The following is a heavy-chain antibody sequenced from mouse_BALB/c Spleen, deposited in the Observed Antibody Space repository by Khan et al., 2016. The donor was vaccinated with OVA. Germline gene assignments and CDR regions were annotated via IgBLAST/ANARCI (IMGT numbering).Heavy chain of an antibody. J-gene: IGHJ1*01. D-gene: IGHD2-1*01. V-gene: IGHV5-17*02. CDR2: ISSGSSTI. Sequence: EVELVESGGGLVQPGGSRKLSCAASGFTFSSFGMHWVRQAPKKGLEWVAYISSGSSTIYYADTVKGRFTISRDNPKNTLYLQMSSLRSEDTAMSYCARSWGNFHWYFEVWGAGTSVTVSS. CDR1: GFTFSSFG. CDR3: ARSWGNFHWYFEV.